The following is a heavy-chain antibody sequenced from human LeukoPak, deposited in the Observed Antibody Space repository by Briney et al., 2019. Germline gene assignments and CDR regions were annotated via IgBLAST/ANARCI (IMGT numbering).Heavy chain of an antibody. Sequence: ASVKVSRKASGYTFTRYGISGARQAPGQGLEWMGWIGAYNGNTNYAQKLQGRGTMTTDTSTSTAHRELGSLRSVDAAVYDCGREEGNWLDPWREGTVVSVSS. CDR2: IGAYNGNT. CDR1: GYTFTRYG. V-gene: IGHV1-18*01. J-gene: IGHJ5*02. CDR3: GREEGNWLDP.